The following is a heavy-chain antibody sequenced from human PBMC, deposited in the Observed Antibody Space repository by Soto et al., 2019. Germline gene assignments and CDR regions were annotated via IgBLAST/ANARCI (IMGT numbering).Heavy chain of an antibody. D-gene: IGHD6-19*01. CDR2: IFYSGST. Sequence: SETLSLTCTVSGGSISGHYWIWIRQPPGEGMEWIGYIFYSGSTTYNNNPSLKSRVTISVDTSKNQFSLRLSSVTAADTAAYYCARLSSCGCSPDYWGQGTLVTVSS. V-gene: IGHV4-59*11. CDR1: GGSISGHY. CDR3: ARLSSCGCSPDY. J-gene: IGHJ4*02.